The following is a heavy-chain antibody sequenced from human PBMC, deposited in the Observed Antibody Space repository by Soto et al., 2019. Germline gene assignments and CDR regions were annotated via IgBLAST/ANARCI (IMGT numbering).Heavy chain of an antibody. CDR3: ARVAAVAGIYNYHGLDV. J-gene: IGHJ6*02. D-gene: IGHD6-19*01. V-gene: IGHV1-69*12. CDR2: IVPILGTT. CDR1: GGTFSNYA. Sequence: QVQLVQSGAEVTKPGSSVKVSCKASGGTFSNYAISWVRQAPGQGLEWMGGIVPILGTTNYAQKFQGRVTSIEDASTTTAYLELSRLRSEDTAMYYCARVAAVAGIYNYHGLDVWGQGTAVSVSS.